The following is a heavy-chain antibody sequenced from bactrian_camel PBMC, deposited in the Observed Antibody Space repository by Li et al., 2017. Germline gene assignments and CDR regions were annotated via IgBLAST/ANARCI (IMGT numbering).Heavy chain of an antibody. CDR2: TFTGGPAV. D-gene: IGHD4*01. CDR1: GGPYAGHC. V-gene: IGHV3S54*01. CDR3: AEVPHYSDYHERGYEYNY. J-gene: IGHJ4*01. Sequence: HVQLVEAGGGSVEPGDSRRLACVESGGPYAGHCLGWFRQAPGSQREVVATTFTGGPAVYYAASVKGRFTISRDNAKNTLYLQLNSLKTEDTAMYYCAEVPHYSDYHERGYEYNYWGQGTQVTVS.